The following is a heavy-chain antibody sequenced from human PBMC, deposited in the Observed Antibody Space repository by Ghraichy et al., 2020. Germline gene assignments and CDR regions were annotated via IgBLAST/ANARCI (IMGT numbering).Heavy chain of an antibody. CDR3: ARVQYGLRYLDWSSRDAAPAELEYHGVDV. Sequence: SGPTLVKPTQTLTLTCTLSGFSLTTSEVTVGWLRQRPGKALEWLALISWDDDKHYSPSLRSRLTITKDTSERQVLLTMTHMDPVDTATYYCARVQYGLRYLDWSSRDAAPAELEYHGVDVWGQGTTVTVSS. CDR1: GFSLTTSEVT. J-gene: IGHJ6*02. CDR2: ISWDDDK. D-gene: IGHD3-9*01. V-gene: IGHV2-5*02.